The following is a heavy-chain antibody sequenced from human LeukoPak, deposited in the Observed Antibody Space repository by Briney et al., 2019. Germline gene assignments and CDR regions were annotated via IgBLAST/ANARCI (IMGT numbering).Heavy chain of an antibody. CDR3: ARVSVAGTEDYFDY. Sequence: SETLSLTCTVSGGSISSGSYYWSWIRQPAGKGLEWIGRIYTSGSTNYNPSLKSRVTISVDTSKNQFSLKLSSVTAADTAVYYCARVSVAGTEDYFDYWGQGTLVTASS. CDR1: GGSISSGSYY. V-gene: IGHV4-61*02. J-gene: IGHJ4*02. CDR2: IYTSGST. D-gene: IGHD6-19*01.